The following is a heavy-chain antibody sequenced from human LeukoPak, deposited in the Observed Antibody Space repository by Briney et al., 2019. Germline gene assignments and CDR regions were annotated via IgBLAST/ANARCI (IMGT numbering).Heavy chain of an antibody. CDR2: ISGSGGST. CDR1: GFTFSSYA. Sequence: PGGSLRLSCAASGFTFSSYAMSWVRQAPGKGLEWVSAISGSGGSTYYADSVKGRSTISRDNSKNTLYLQMNSLRAEDTAVYYCAKDRSDYDFWSGYYKVLNWFDPWGRGTLVTVSS. V-gene: IGHV3-23*01. CDR3: AKDRSDYDFWSGYYKVLNWFDP. D-gene: IGHD3-3*01. J-gene: IGHJ5*02.